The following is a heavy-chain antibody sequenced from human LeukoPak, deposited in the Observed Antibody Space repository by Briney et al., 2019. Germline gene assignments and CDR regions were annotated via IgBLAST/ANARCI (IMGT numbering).Heavy chain of an antibody. CDR3: ARDSIAERNWFDP. Sequence: GASVKVSCKASGYTFTSYDINWVRQAPGQGLEWMGWISAYNGNTNYAQKLQGRVTMTTDTSTSTAYMELRSLRSDDTAVYYCARDSIAERNWFDPWGQGTLVTVSS. D-gene: IGHD6-13*01. J-gene: IGHJ5*02. CDR2: ISAYNGNT. V-gene: IGHV1-18*01. CDR1: GYTFTSYD.